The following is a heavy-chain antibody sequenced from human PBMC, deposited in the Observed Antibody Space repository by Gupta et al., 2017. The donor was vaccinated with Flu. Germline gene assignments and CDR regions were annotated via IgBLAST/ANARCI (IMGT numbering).Heavy chain of an antibody. CDR2: IRGRGGST. CDR1: GFTFSSYA. D-gene: IGHD3-3*01. Sequence: EVQLLESGGGLVQPGGSLRLSCAASGFTFSSYAMSWVRQAPGKGLEGVAAIRGRGGSTYYGDSVKGRFTISRDNSKNTLYLQMNSLRAEDTAVYYCAKDSVTIFGVVIIKDYGMDVWGQGHTVTVSS. CDR3: AKDSVTIFGVVIIKDYGMDV. J-gene: IGHJ6*02. V-gene: IGHV3-23*01.